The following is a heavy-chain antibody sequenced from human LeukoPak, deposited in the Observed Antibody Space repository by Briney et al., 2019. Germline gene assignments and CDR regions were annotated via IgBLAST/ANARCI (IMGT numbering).Heavy chain of an antibody. CDR1: GFTFSSYT. V-gene: IGHV3-21*01. CDR2: ISSGSSYI. J-gene: IGHJ4*02. Sequence: GGSLRLSCAASGFTFSSYTMTWVRQAPGKGLEWVSSISSGSSYIYYADSVKGRFTTSRDNAKNSLYLQMNSLRAEDTAVYYCASRGITGTTVDYWGQGTLVTVSS. D-gene: IGHD1-20*01. CDR3: ASRGITGTTVDY.